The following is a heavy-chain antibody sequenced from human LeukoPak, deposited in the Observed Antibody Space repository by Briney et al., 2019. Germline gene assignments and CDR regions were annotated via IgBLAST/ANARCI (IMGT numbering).Heavy chain of an antibody. J-gene: IGHJ4*02. CDR1: RFTFSSYA. V-gene: IGHV3-23*01. Sequence: PGGSLRLSCAASRFTFSSYALSWVRQAPGKGLEWVSVISGSGETTYYADSVKGRFTISRDNSKDTLYLQMNSLRAEDTAVYYCATLPEWLRFASGWIDYWGQGTLVTVSS. D-gene: IGHD5-12*01. CDR3: ATLPEWLRFASGWIDY. CDR2: ISGSGETT.